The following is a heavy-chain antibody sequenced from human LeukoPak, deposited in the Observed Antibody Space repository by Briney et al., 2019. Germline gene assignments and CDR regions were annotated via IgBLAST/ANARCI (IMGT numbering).Heavy chain of an antibody. V-gene: IGHV1-46*01. Sequence: GASVNVSCKASGYTFTSYYMHWVRQAPGQGLEWMGIINPSGGSTSYAQKFQGRVTMTRDTSTSTVYMELSSLRSEDTAVYYCARGYCSGGSCYTGLDYWGQGTLVTVSS. D-gene: IGHD2-15*01. J-gene: IGHJ4*02. CDR2: INPSGGST. CDR3: ARGYCSGGSCYTGLDY. CDR1: GYTFTSYY.